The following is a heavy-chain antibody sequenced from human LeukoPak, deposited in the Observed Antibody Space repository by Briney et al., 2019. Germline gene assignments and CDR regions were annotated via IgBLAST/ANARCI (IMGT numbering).Heavy chain of an antibody. CDR1: GYTLTGHY. CDR2: INPNSGGT. D-gene: IGHD6-6*01. V-gene: IGHV1-2*02. J-gene: IGHJ4*02. CDR3: ARAGTSSSPLHFDY. Sequence: GASVKVSCKASGYTLTGHYIHWVRQAPGQGLDYMGWINPNSGGTNYAQKFQGRVTMTRDTSINTVYMELSSLKSDDTAVYYCARAGTSSSPLHFDYWGQGTLVTVSS.